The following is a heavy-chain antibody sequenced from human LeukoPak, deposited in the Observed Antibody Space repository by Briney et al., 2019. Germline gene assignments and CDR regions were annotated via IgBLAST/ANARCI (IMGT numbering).Heavy chain of an antibody. CDR1: GFTFSSYS. D-gene: IGHD2-21*02. Sequence: GGSLRLSCAASGFTFSSYSMNWVRQAPGKGLEWVSSISVSGNYIYYADSVKGRFTISRDNAKNSLYLQMNSLRAEDTDVYYCARDSYCGGDCYSATGYFQYWGQGILVTVSS. CDR2: ISVSGNYI. J-gene: IGHJ1*01. CDR3: ARDSYCGGDCYSATGYFQY. V-gene: IGHV3-21*01.